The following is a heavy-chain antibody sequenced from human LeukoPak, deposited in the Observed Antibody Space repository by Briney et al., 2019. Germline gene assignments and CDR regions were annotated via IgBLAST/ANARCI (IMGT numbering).Heavy chain of an antibody. Sequence: GASVKVPCKASGYPFTDYYIYWLRQAPGQGPEWMGWINPKTGGTHFAQDFQARVTMTSDTSVSTAYLELSSLKSDDTAVCYCARGTPWFDPWGQGTLVTVSS. CDR3: ARGTPWFDP. V-gene: IGHV1-2*02. CDR2: INPKTGGT. J-gene: IGHJ5*02. CDR1: GYPFTDYY.